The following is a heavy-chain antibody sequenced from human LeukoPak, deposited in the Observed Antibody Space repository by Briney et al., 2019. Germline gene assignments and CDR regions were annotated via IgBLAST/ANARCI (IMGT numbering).Heavy chain of an antibody. CDR2: ISGSGGST. J-gene: IGHJ4*02. D-gene: IGHD3-3*01. Sequence: GGSLRLSCAASGFTFSSYNMNWVRQAPGKGLEWVSAISGSGGSTYYADSVKGRFTISRDNSKNTLYLQMNSLRAEDTSVYYCAKAYDFWSGPRGYFDYWGQGTLVTVSS. V-gene: IGHV3-23*01. CDR1: GFTFSSYN. CDR3: AKAYDFWSGPRGYFDY.